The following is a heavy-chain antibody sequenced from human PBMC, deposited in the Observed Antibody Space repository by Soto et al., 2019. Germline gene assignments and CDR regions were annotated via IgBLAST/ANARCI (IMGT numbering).Heavy chain of an antibody. CDR2: IIPILGIA. D-gene: IGHD3-9*01. CDR3: AIDVHAYYDILTGYYWENWFDP. V-gene: IGHV1-69*04. CDR1: GGTFSSYT. J-gene: IGHJ5*02. Sequence: SVKVSWKASGGTFSSYTISWVRQAPGQGLEWMGRIIPILGIANYAQKFQGRVTITADKSTSTAYMELSSLRSEDTAVYYCAIDVHAYYDILTGYYWENWFDPWGQGTLVTVSS.